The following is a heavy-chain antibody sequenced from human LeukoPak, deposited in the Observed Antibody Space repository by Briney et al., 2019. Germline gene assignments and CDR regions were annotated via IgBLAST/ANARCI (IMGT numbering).Heavy chain of an antibody. V-gene: IGHV3-21*01. D-gene: IGHD5-12*01. CDR1: GFTFSGYW. Sequence: GGSLRLSCAASGFTFSGYWMSWVRQAPGKGLEWVSSISSSSYIYYADSVKGRFTISRDNAKNSLYLQMNSLRAEDTAVYYCARDSGYDRKPDYWGQGTLVTVSS. CDR2: ISSSSYI. J-gene: IGHJ4*02. CDR3: ARDSGYDRKPDY.